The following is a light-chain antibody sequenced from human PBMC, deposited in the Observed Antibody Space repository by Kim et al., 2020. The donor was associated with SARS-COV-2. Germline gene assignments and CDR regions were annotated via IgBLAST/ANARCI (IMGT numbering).Light chain of an antibody. CDR1: QDISNY. CDR3: QTYDSVPWT. V-gene: IGKV1-27*01. Sequence: DIQMTQSPSSLSASVGDRVTITCRASQDISNYLAWYQQEPGKVPKLLIYAASALQSVVPSRFGGSGSGTDFTLTITSLQPEDVATYYCQTYDSVPWTFGPGTRVEIK. J-gene: IGKJ1*01. CDR2: AAS.